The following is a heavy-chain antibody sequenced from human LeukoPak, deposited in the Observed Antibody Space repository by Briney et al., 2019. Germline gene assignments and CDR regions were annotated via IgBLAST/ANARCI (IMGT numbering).Heavy chain of an antibody. CDR3: ASSIATAGSAAFDM. CDR2: ISGDGSTI. J-gene: IGHJ3*02. Sequence: GGSLRLSCAASGFTSSSYWMHWVRQAPGKGLVWVSRISGDGSTISYADSVKGRFTISRDNAKNTLYLQMNSLRAEDTAVYYCASSIATAGSAAFDMWGQGTMVTVSS. CDR1: GFTSSSYW. D-gene: IGHD6-13*01. V-gene: IGHV3-74*01.